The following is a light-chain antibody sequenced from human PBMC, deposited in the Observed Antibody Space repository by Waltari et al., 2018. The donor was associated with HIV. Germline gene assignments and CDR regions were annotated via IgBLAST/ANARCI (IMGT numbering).Light chain of an antibody. CDR2: GAS. CDR3: QQYYSWPLT. Sequence: ELVMTQSSATLSVSSGERATLSCRASQSVSSNLAWYQQKPGPAPKVLIYGASTRATGIPARFSGSGSGTEFTLTISSLQSEDFAVYYCQQYYSWPLTFGQGTKVEIK. V-gene: IGKV3-15*01. J-gene: IGKJ1*01. CDR1: QSVSSN.